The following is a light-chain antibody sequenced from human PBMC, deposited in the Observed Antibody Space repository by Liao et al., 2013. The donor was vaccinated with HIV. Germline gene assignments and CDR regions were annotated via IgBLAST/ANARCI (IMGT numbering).Light chain of an antibody. CDR1: DIGSKS. Sequence: SYELTQPPSVSVAPGKTARITCGGNDIGSKSVHWYQQKPGQAPVLVISYESDRPSGIPERFSGSNSGNTATLTISGTQAMDEADYYCQTWDSSTACVILGGGTKLTVL. V-gene: IGLV3-21*01. CDR2: YES. CDR3: QTWDSSTACVI. J-gene: IGLJ2*01.